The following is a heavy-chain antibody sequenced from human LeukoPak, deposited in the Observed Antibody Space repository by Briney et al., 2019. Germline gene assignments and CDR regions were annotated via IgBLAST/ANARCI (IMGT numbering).Heavy chain of an antibody. CDR3: ARGMFGGYCTDY. V-gene: IGHV3-74*01. J-gene: IGHJ4*02. D-gene: IGHD3-3*01. CDR2: IKSDGTTT. Sequence: GGSLRLSCAASGFTFTSYWIHWVRQAPGKGLVWVSRIKSDGTTTNYADSAQGRFTISRDNTKNTVYLQMNGLRAEDTAVYYCARGMFGGYCTDYWGQGTLVTVSS. CDR1: GFTFTSYW.